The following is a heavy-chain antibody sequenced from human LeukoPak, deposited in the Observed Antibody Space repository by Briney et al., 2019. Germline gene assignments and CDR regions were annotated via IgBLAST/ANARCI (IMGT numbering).Heavy chain of an antibody. CDR2: LSYGGTNK. J-gene: IGHJ4*02. D-gene: IGHD6-19*01. Sequence: GGSLRLCCAASGLTFSGHGIHWVRQAPGKGLEWVAFLSYGGTNKFYADSVKGRFTISGDSSKNTLYLQMNTLRADDTAVYYCARGLYTNGWYYFDYWGQGTLVTVSS. V-gene: IGHV3-33*05. CDR3: ARGLYTNGWYYFDY. CDR1: GLTFSGHG.